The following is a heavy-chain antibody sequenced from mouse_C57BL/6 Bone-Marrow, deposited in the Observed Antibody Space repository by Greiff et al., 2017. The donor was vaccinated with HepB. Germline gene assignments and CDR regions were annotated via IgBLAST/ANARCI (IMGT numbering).Heavy chain of an antibody. CDR2: INPSNGGT. J-gene: IGHJ4*01. V-gene: IGHV1-53*01. Sequence: VQLQQPGTELVKPGASVKLSCKASGYTFTSYWMHWVKQRPGHGLEWIGNINPSNGGTNYNEKFKSKATLTVDKSSSTAYMQRSSLTSEDSAVYYCARWRIYYYGSSYLLYAMDYWGQGTSVTVSS. CDR1: GYTFTSYW. CDR3: ARWRIYYYGSSYLLYAMDY. D-gene: IGHD1-1*01.